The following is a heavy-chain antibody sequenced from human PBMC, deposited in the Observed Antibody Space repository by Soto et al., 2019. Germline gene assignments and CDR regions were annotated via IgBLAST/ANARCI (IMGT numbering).Heavy chain of an antibody. Sequence: GGSLRLSCAASGFTFSTYATSWVRQAPGKGLEWVSTISGSGGSTYYADSVKGRFTISRDNSKNTLYLQMNSLRAEDTAVYFCAKEQYDDILTGYYTGLKDVWGQGTTVTVSS. J-gene: IGHJ6*02. CDR3: AKEQYDDILTGYYTGLKDV. D-gene: IGHD3-9*01. CDR1: GFTFSTYA. V-gene: IGHV3-23*01. CDR2: ISGSGGST.